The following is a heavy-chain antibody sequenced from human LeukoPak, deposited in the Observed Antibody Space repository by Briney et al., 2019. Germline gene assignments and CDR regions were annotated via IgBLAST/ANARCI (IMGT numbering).Heavy chain of an antibody. D-gene: IGHD2-15*01. Sequence: ASVKVSCKASGGTFSSYAINWVRQAPGQGLEWMGRTIPLFGTTNYAQKFQGRVTITTDESTSTVYMELSSLRSEDTAVYYCARDGYRVVVVAATLNYYMDAWGKGTTVTVSS. CDR3: ARDGYRVVVVAATLNYYMDA. J-gene: IGHJ6*03. CDR1: GGTFSSYA. CDR2: TIPLFGTT. V-gene: IGHV1-69*05.